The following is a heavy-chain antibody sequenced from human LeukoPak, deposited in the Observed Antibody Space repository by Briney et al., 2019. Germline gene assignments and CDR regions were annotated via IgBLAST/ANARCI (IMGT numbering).Heavy chain of an antibody. V-gene: IGHV4-34*01. CDR1: GGSFSGSY. Sequence: SETLSPTCAVYGGSFSGSYWSWIRQPPGTGPEGTGEINHSGSTNSNPSLKSRVTISVDSSNNQSSLKLSSVTAADTAVYYCARGRRGSSSRAFDIWGQGTMVTVSS. CDR3: ARGRRGSSSRAFDI. CDR2: INHSGST. D-gene: IGHD6-13*01. J-gene: IGHJ3*02.